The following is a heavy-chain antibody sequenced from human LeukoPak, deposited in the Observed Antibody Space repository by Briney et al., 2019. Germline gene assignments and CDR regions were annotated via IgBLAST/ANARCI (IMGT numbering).Heavy chain of an antibody. D-gene: IGHD4-11*01. CDR3: AKRTITFDY. CDR2: VSSDGNI. V-gene: IGHV3-53*01. CDR1: GFTVSNNY. J-gene: IGHJ4*02. Sequence: PGGSLRLSCAASGFTVSNNYRNWVRQAPGKGLEWVSAVSSDGNIYYADSVKGRFTISRDTSKKTLYLQMNSLRAEDTAVYYCAKRTITFDYWGQGTLVTVSS.